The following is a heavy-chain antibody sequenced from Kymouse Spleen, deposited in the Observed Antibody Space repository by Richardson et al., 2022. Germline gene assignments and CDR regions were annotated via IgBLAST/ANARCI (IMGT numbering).Heavy chain of an antibody. CDR3: AKDMAVATDALYYYYGMDV. Sequence: EVQLVESGGGLVQPGRSLRLSCAASGFTFDDYAMHWVRQAPGKGLEWVSGISWNSGSIGYADSVKGRFTISRDNAKNSLYLQMNSLRAEDTALYYCAKDMAVATDALYYYYGMDVWGQGTTVTVSS. D-gene: IGHD5-12*01. CDR1: GFTFDDYA. J-gene: IGHJ6*02. V-gene: IGHV3-9*01. CDR2: ISWNSGSI.